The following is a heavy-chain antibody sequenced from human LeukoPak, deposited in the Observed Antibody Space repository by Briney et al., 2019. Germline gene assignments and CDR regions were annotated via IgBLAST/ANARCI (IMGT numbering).Heavy chain of an antibody. CDR3: ARLGATSTAVLDC. J-gene: IGHJ4*02. V-gene: IGHV5-51*01. CDR1: GYSFTRYW. Sequence: GESLKISCKRSGYSFTRYWIGWVRQMPGKGLEWMGIIYPGDSDTRYSPSFQGQVTISADKSISTAYLQWSSLKASDTPMYYCARLGATSTAVLDCWGQGILVTVSS. D-gene: IGHD6-19*01. CDR2: IYPGDSDT.